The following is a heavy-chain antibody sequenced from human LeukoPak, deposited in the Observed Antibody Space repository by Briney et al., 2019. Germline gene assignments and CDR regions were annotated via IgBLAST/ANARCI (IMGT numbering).Heavy chain of an antibody. D-gene: IGHD3-10*01. CDR3: ASGWHGSARPLDY. CDR2: IFYSGTT. V-gene: IGHV4-59*01. CDR1: GGSISSYY. Sequence: SETLSLTCSVSGGSISSYYWSWIRQPPGMGLEWIGYIFYSGTTNYNPSLKSRVTISVDTSKNQFSLRLTSVTAADTAVYYCASGWHGSARPLDYWGRGTLVTVSS. J-gene: IGHJ4*02.